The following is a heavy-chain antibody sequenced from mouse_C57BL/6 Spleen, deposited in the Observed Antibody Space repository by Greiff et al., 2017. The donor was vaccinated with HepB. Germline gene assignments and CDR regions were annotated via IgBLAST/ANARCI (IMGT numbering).Heavy chain of an antibody. CDR1: GYTFTDHT. D-gene: IGHD2-5*01. CDR2: IYPRDGSN. J-gene: IGHJ4*01. V-gene: IGHV1-78*01. CDR3: ARVYSNYLYAMDY. Sequence: VQLQQSDAELVKPGASVKISCKVSGYTFTDHTIHWMKQRPEQGLEWIGYIYPRDGSNKYNEKFKGKATLTADKSSSTAYMQFSSLTSEDSAIYYCARVYSNYLYAMDYWGQGTSVTVSS.